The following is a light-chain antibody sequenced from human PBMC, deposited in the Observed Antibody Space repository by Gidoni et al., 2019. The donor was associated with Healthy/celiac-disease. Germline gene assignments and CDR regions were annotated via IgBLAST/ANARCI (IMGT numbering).Light chain of an antibody. CDR2: AAS. J-gene: IGKJ4*01. V-gene: IGKV1-9*01. CDR1: QGISSY. Sequence: DIQFTQSPSFLSASVGDRVTITCRASQGISSYLAWYQQKPGKAPTLLIYAASTLQSVVPSRFSGSGSGTEFTLTISSLQPEDFATYYCQQINSFPLTFXGXTKVEIK. CDR3: QQINSFPLT.